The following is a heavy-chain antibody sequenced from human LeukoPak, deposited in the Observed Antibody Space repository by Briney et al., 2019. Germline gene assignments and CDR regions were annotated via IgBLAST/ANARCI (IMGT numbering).Heavy chain of an antibody. Sequence: SETLSLTCTVSGGSISSGSYYWSWIRQPAGKGLERIGRIYTSGSTNYNPSLKSRVTISVDTSKNQFSLKLSSVTAADTAVYYCARSRGYSYDSKIDYWGQGTLVTVSS. CDR3: ARSRGYSYDSKIDY. CDR2: IYTSGST. V-gene: IGHV4-61*02. J-gene: IGHJ4*02. D-gene: IGHD5-18*01. CDR1: GGSISSGSYY.